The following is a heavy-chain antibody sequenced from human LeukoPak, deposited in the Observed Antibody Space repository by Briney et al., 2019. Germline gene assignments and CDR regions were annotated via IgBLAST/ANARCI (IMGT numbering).Heavy chain of an antibody. CDR2: ISSSSSYI. CDR1: GFTFSSYS. CDR3: AKVLQAQSNGLLNILWWLH. Sequence: GGSLRLSCAASGFTFSSYSMNWVRQAPGKGLEWVSSISSSSSYIYYADSVKGRFTISRDNSKNTLYLQMNSLRAEDTAVYYCAKVLQAQSNGLLNILWWLHWGQGTLVTVSS. V-gene: IGHV3-21*04. J-gene: IGHJ4*02. D-gene: IGHD3-10*01.